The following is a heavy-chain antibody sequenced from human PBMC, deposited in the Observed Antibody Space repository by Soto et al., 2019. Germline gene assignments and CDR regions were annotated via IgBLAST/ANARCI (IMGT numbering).Heavy chain of an antibody. Sequence: QVQLVQSGAEVKKPGSSVKVSCRPSGGTFSNYTISWVRQAPGQGLEWMGRIIPILGIANYAQKFRGRVTITSDKSTRTGYMKLIRRSTEDTAIYHCTKKSAMDVWGKVTGVTVPS. CDR1: GGTFSNYT. CDR3: TKKSAMDV. V-gene: IGHV1-69*02. CDR2: IIPILGIA. J-gene: IGHJ6*01.